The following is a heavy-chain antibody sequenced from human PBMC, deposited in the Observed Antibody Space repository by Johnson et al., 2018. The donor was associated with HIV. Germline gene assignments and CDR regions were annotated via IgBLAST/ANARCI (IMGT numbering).Heavy chain of an antibody. CDR2: ISYDGSNK. J-gene: IGHJ3*02. Sequence: QVQLVESGGGVVQPGRSLRLSCAASEFSFSTYAMHWVRQAPGKGLEWVAVISYDGSNKYYVDSVKGRFTISRDNSKNTLYLQMTSLRAEDTAVYYCARPGETTMVSAFDIWGQGTMVTVSS. D-gene: IGHD5-18*01. V-gene: IGHV3-30*03. CDR1: EFSFSTYA. CDR3: ARPGETTMVSAFDI.